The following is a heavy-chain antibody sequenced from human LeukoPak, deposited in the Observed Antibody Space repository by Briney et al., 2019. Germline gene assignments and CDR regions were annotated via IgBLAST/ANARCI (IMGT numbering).Heavy chain of an antibody. Sequence: SETLSLTCAVYGGSFSGHYWSWIRQPPGKGLEWIGYIYYSGSTNYNPSLKSRVTISVDTSKNQFSLKLSSVTAADTAVYYCARNIAVAGTGGDWGQGTLVTVSS. CDR3: ARNIAVAGTGGD. CDR1: GGSFSGHY. CDR2: IYYSGST. J-gene: IGHJ4*02. D-gene: IGHD6-19*01. V-gene: IGHV4-59*08.